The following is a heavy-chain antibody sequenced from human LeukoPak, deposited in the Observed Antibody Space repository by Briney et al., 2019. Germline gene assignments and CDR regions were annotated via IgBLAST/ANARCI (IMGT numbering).Heavy chain of an antibody. J-gene: IGHJ4*02. V-gene: IGHV1-18*01. Sequence: GASVKVSCKASGYTFTSYGISWVRQAPGQGLEWMGWISAYNGNTNYAQKLQGRVTMTTDTSTSTAYMELRSLRSDDTAVYYCARGYDSSGWNTFFDYWGQGTLVTVSS. CDR3: ARGYDSSGWNTFFDY. CDR2: ISAYNGNT. D-gene: IGHD3-22*01. CDR1: GYTFTSYG.